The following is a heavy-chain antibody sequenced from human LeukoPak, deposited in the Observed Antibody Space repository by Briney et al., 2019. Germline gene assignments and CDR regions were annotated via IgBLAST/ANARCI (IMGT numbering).Heavy chain of an antibody. Sequence: GGSLRLSCAASGFTFSSYWMSWVRQAPGKGLEWVANIKQDGSAKYYVDSVKGRFTISRDNAKNSLYLQMNSLRVEDTAVYYCAREGPVGPTDHDVKYYKYGMDIWGQGDTVTVSS. J-gene: IGHJ6*02. V-gene: IGHV3-7*01. CDR2: IKQDGSAK. D-gene: IGHD1-26*01. CDR1: GFTFSSYW. CDR3: AREGPVGPTDHDVKYYKYGMDI.